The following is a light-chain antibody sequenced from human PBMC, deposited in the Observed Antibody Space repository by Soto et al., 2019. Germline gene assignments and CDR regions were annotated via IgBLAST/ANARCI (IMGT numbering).Light chain of an antibody. V-gene: IGLV2-14*01. CDR2: EVS. CDR3: GSSSGITTLL. J-gene: IGLJ1*01. Sequence: QSALTQPASVSGCPGQSITISCTGTTSDIGAYNYVSWYQQHAGKAPKLIIYEVSRRPSGVSNRFSGSKSGSTASLAISGLQAEDEALYYCGSSSGITTLLFATGTKVTVL. CDR1: TSDIGAYNY.